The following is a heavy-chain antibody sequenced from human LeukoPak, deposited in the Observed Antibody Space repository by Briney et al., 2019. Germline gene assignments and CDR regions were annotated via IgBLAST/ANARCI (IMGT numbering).Heavy chain of an antibody. CDR3: ARERNPDY. CDR2: ISAYNGNT. J-gene: IGHJ4*02. Sequence: GASVKVSCTASGGTFSSYAISWVRQAPGQGLEWMGWISAYNGNTNYAQKLQGRVTMTTDTSTSTAYMELRSLRSDDTAVYYCARERNPDYWGQGTLVTVSS. V-gene: IGHV1-18*01. CDR1: GGTFSSYA.